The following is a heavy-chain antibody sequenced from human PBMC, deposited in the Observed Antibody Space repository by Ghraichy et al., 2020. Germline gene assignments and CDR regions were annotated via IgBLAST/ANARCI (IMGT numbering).Heavy chain of an antibody. Sequence: SETLSLTCAVYGGSFSGYYWSWIRQPPGKGLEWIGEINHSGSTNYNPSLKSRVTISVDTSKNQFSLKLSSVTAADTAVYYCARLRWGSFSFDAFDIWGQGTMVTVSS. J-gene: IGHJ3*02. CDR2: INHSGST. CDR3: ARLRWGSFSFDAFDI. V-gene: IGHV4-34*01. CDR1: GGSFSGYY. D-gene: IGHD4-23*01.